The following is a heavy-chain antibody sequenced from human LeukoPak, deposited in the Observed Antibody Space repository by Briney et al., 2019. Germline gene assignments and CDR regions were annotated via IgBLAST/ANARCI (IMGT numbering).Heavy chain of an antibody. CDR2: ISHTGIA. CDR3: ARLSFLSFSYDSTGHAIFFFDY. V-gene: IGHV4-34*01. Sequence: RSSETLSLTCAVYGGSFSGYHWSWIRQPPGKGLEWIGEISHTGIASYNPSLKSRVAISVDASKNQFSLRMDSVTAADRAVYYCARLSFLSFSYDSTGHAIFFFDYWGRGTLVTVSS. D-gene: IGHD3-22*01. J-gene: IGHJ4*02. CDR1: GGSFSGYH.